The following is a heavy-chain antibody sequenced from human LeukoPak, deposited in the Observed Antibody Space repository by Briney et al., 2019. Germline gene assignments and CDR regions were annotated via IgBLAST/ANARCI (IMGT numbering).Heavy chain of an antibody. CDR1: GGSISSSSYY. V-gene: IGHV4-39*01. CDR3: ARQKYYDFWSGYPDY. CDR2: IYYSGST. J-gene: IGHJ4*02. Sequence: SETLSLTCTVSGGSISSSSYYWGWIRQPPGKGLEWIGSIYYSGSTYYNPSLKSRVTISVDTSKNQFSLKLSSVTAADTAVYYCARQKYYDFWSGYPDYWGQGTLVTVSS. D-gene: IGHD3-3*01.